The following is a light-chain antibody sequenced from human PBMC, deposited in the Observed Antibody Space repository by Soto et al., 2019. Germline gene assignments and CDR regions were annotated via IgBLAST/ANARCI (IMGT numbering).Light chain of an antibody. CDR3: SSFTTSTTLV. V-gene: IGLV2-14*03. CDR2: DVS. J-gene: IGLJ3*02. CDR1: NSAVGAYNY. Sequence: QSALTQPASVSGSTGQSITISCAGSNSAVGAYNYVSWYQQHPGKAPKLIIFDVSNRPSGVSDRFSASKSGNTASLTISGLQAEDEADYYCSSFTTSTTLVFGGGTKLTVL.